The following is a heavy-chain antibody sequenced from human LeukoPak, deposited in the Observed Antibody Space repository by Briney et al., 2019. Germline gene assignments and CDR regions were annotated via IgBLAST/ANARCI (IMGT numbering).Heavy chain of an antibody. V-gene: IGHV3-73*01. CDR1: GFTFSGSA. D-gene: IGHD6-13*01. J-gene: IGHJ4*02. Sequence: GGSLKLSCAASGFTFSGSAMHWVRQASGKGLEWVGRIRSKANSYATAYAASVKGRFTISRDDSKNTAYLQMNSLKTEDTAVYYCTRSAPLSRGVSYDYWGQGTLVTVSS. CDR2: IRSKANSYAT. CDR3: TRSAPLSRGVSYDY.